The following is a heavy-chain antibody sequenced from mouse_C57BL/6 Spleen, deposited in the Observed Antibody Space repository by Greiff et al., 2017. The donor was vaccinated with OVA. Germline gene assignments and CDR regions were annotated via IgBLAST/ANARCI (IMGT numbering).Heavy chain of an antibody. CDR3: ARERERALFDD. J-gene: IGHJ2*01. CDR1: GYTFTDYN. D-gene: IGHD3-1*01. CDR2: INPNNGGT. V-gene: IGHV1-22*01. Sequence: VQLQQSGPELVKPGASVKMSCKASGYTFTDYNMHWVKQSHGKSLEWIGYINPNNGGTSSNQKFKGKATLTVNKSSSTAYMELRSLTSEDAAVYYCARERERALFDDWGQGTTLTVSS.